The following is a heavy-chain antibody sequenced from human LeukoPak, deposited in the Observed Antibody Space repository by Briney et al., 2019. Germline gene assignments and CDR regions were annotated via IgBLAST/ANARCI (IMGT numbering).Heavy chain of an antibody. CDR3: ARDAGIAAAGDRLTDY. J-gene: IGHJ4*02. CDR1: GFTFSSYW. D-gene: IGHD6-13*01. Sequence: GGSLRLSCAASGFTFSSYWMSWVRQAPGKGLEWVANIKQDGSEKYYVDSVKGRFTISRDNAKNSLYLQMNSLRAEDTAVYYCARDAGIAAAGDRLTDYWGRGTLVTVSS. V-gene: IGHV3-7*01. CDR2: IKQDGSEK.